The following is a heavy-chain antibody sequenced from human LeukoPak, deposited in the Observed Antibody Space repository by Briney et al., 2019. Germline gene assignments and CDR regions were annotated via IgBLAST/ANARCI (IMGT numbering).Heavy chain of an antibody. J-gene: IGHJ4*02. CDR3: ARDKCSGGSCHTGHYYFDY. V-gene: IGHV1-18*01. CDR2: ISAYNGNT. Sequence: GASVKVSCKPSRYTFTRYGISWVRQAPGQRLEWMGWISAYNGNTNYAQKLQGRVTMTTDTSTSTAYMELRSLRSDDTAVYYCARDKCSGGSCHTGHYYFDYWGQGTLVTVSS. CDR1: RYTFTRYG. D-gene: IGHD2-15*01.